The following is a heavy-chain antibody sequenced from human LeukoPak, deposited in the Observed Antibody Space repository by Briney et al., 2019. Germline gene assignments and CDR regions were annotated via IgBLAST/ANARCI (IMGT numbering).Heavy chain of an antibody. Sequence: GGSLRLSCAASGFTVSSNYMSWVRQAPGKGLGWVSVIYSGGSTYYADSVKGRFTISRDNSKNTLYLQMNSLRAEDTAVYYCASQVYYGSGSPDLYYYYYYGMDVWGQGTTVTVSS. J-gene: IGHJ6*02. CDR2: IYSGGST. D-gene: IGHD3-10*01. V-gene: IGHV3-66*04. CDR3: ASQVYYGSGSPDLYYYYYYGMDV. CDR1: GFTVSSNY.